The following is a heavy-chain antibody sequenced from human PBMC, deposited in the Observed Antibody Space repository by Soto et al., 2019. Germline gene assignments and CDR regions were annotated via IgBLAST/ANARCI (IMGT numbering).Heavy chain of an antibody. CDR2: ISGSGGST. D-gene: IGHD3-3*01. J-gene: IGHJ4*02. Sequence: GGSLRLACAVSGFPFSSYAMIWVRQAPGKGLEWVSAISGSGGSTYYADSVKGRFTISRDNSKNTLYLQMNSLRAEDTAVYYCAKRGRFLEWLLSGFDYWGQGTLVTVSS. CDR3: AKRGRFLEWLLSGFDY. V-gene: IGHV3-23*01. CDR1: GFPFSSYA.